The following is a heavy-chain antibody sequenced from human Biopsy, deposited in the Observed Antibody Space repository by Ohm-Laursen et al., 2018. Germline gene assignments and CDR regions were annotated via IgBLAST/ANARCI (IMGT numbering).Heavy chain of an antibody. V-gene: IGHV3-23*01. CDR2: ITTDSGRI. Sequence: SLRLSCAASGFTLSDGMTWVRQAPGKGLEWVSSITTDSGRIFYADSVRGRFTISRDNSKNTLYLQMNSLRAEDTAVYYCARRLTTSFGMDVWGQGTTVTVSS. J-gene: IGHJ6*02. D-gene: IGHD4/OR15-4a*01. CDR1: GFTLSDG. CDR3: ARRLTTSFGMDV.